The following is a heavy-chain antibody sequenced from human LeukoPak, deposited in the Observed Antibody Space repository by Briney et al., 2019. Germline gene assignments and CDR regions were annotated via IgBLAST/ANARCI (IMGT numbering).Heavy chain of an antibody. CDR2: ISSSSSTI. V-gene: IGHV3-48*01. Sequence: GGSLRLSCAASGFTFSSYSMNWVRQAPGKGLEWVSYISSSSSTIYYADSVKGRFTISRANAKNSLYLQMNSLRAEDTAVYYCARGGDCSSTSCYPYHWFDPWGQGTLVTVSS. D-gene: IGHD2-2*01. J-gene: IGHJ5*02. CDR1: GFTFSSYS. CDR3: ARGGDCSSTSCYPYHWFDP.